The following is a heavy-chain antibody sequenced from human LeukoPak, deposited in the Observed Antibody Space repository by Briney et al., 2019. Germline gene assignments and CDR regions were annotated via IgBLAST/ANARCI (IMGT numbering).Heavy chain of an antibody. CDR2: ISWNSGSI. CDR1: GFTFDDYA. J-gene: IGHJ4*02. D-gene: IGHD1-20*01. Sequence: GRSLRLSCAASGFTFDDYAMHWVRQAPGKGREWDSGISWNSGSIGYADSVKGRFTISRDNAKNSLYLQMNSLRAEDTALYYCAKDGDSRGLTHFDYWGQGTLVTVSS. V-gene: IGHV3-9*01. CDR3: AKDGDSRGLTHFDY.